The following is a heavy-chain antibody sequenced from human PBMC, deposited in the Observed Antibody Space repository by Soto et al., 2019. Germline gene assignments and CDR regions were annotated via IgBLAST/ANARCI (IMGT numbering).Heavy chain of an antibody. CDR2: VSYIGST. CDR3: ARGGVVLVPAAVPSGSFDP. D-gene: IGHD2-2*02. CDR1: GGSVSSGDYY. J-gene: IGHJ5*02. V-gene: IGHV4-30-4*08. Sequence: SETLSLTCTVSGGSVSSGDYYWTWIRQPPGAGLEWIGYVSYIGSTYYNPSLKSRVTILVDTSKNQFSLRLNSVTAADTAVYFCARGGVVLVPAAVPSGSFDPWGQGTLVTVSS.